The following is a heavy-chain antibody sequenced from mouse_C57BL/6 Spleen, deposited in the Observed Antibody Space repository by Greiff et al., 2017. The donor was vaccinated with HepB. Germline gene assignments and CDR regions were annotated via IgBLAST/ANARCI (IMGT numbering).Heavy chain of an antibody. CDR1: GFTFSSYG. Sequence: EVQGVESGGDLVKPGGSLKLSCAASGFTFSSYGMSWVRQTPDKRLEWVATISSGGSYTYYPDSVKGRFTISRDNAKNTLYLQMSSLKSEDTAMYYCARPYGSSGGYFDVWGTGTTVTVSS. CDR2: ISSGGSYT. J-gene: IGHJ1*03. V-gene: IGHV5-6*01. D-gene: IGHD1-1*01. CDR3: ARPYGSSGGYFDV.